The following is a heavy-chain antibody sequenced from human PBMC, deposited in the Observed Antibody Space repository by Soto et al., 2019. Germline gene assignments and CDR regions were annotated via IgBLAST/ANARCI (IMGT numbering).Heavy chain of an antibody. Sequence: SETLSLTCTVSGGSISSYYWSWIRQPPGKGLEWIGYIYYSGSTNYNPSLKSRVTISVDTSKNQFSLKLSSVTAADTAVYYCARALGGWSDYWGQGTLVTVSS. CDR2: IYYSGST. V-gene: IGHV4-59*01. D-gene: IGHD2-15*01. J-gene: IGHJ4*02. CDR1: GGSISSYY. CDR3: ARALGGWSDY.